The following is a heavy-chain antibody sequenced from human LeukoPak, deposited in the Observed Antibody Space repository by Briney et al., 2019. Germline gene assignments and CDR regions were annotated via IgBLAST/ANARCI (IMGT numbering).Heavy chain of an antibody. CDR2: INHSGST. V-gene: IGHV4-34*01. CDR1: GGSFSGYY. D-gene: IGHD2-21*02. CDR3: AGAYCGGDCDYYYGMDV. Sequence: SETLSLTCAVYGGSFSGYYWSWIRQPPGKGLEWIGEINHSGSTNYNPSLKSRVTISVDTSKNQCSLNLSSVTAADTAVYYCAGAYCGGDCDYYYGMDVWGQGTTVTVSS. J-gene: IGHJ6*02.